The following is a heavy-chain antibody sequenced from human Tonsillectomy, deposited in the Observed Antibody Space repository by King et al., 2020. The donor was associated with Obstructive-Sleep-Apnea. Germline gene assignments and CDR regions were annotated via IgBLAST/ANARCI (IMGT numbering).Heavy chain of an antibody. Sequence: QLVQSGAEVKKPGASVKVSCKASGYTFTNYYMHWVRQAPGQGLEWMGWINPNSGGTKYAQKFQGRVTMTRDTSISTACMELSRLRSDDMAVYYCAAYGIVGPIGYFDYWGQGTLVTVSS. J-gene: IGHJ4*02. CDR2: INPNSGGT. V-gene: IGHV1-2*02. CDR1: GYTFTNYY. D-gene: IGHD1-26*01. CDR3: AAYGIVGPIGYFDY.